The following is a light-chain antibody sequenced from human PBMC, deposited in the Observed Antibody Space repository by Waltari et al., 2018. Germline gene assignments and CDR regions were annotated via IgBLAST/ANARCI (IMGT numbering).Light chain of an antibody. CDR3: QTGGFGIWV. CDR2: VNSDGSH. CDR1: SGHSNYA. V-gene: IGLV4-69*01. J-gene: IGLJ3*02. Sequence: QLLLTQSPSASASLGASVKLTCTLSSGHSNYAIAWLQQQPEKGPRSLMKVNSDGSHIKWAGIPDRFAATISGAARYLTSSSLQSEDEADYYSQTGGFGIWVFGGGTKLTVL.